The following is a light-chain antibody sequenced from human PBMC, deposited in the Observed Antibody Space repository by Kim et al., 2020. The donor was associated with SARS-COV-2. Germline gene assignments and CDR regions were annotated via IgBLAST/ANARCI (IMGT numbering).Light chain of an antibody. J-gene: IGKJ1*01. CDR3: LQDYNYPLT. CDR1: QGIRND. CDR2: AAS. V-gene: IGKV1-6*01. Sequence: ASVGARVTIPCRASQGIRNDLGRYQQKPGKAPKLLIYAASSLQSGVPSRFSGSGSGTDFTLTISSLQPEDFATYYCLQDYNYPLTFGQGTKVEIK.